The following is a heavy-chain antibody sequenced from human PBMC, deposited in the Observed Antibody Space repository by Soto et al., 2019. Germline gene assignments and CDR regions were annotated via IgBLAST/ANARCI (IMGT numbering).Heavy chain of an antibody. CDR3: ARVEGGYYYYYMDV. D-gene: IGHD1-1*01. CDR2: INHSGST. V-gene: IGHV4-34*01. Sequence: SETLSLTCAVYGGSFSGYYWSWIRQPPGKGLEWIGEINHSGSTNYNPSLKSRVTISVDTSKNQFSLKLSSVTAADTAVYYCARVEGGYYYYYMDVWGKGTTVTVSS. J-gene: IGHJ6*03. CDR1: GGSFSGYY.